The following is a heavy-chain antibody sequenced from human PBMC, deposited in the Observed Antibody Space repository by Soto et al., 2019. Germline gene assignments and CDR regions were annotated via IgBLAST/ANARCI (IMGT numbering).Heavy chain of an antibody. CDR2: ISGSGGDT. D-gene: IGHD1-26*01. J-gene: IGHJ4*02. CDR3: AKDSALPYSGSYSDY. V-gene: IGHV3-23*01. CDR1: GFSLSGYS. Sequence: LRLSCAASGFSLSGYSLSWVRQAPGKGLECVSSISGSGGDTFYADSVKGRFTISRDNSKNTLYLQMGSLRADDAALYFCAKDSALPYSGSYSDYWGQGTLVTVSS.